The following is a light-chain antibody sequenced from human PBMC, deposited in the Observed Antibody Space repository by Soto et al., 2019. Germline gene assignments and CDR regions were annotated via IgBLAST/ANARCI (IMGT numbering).Light chain of an antibody. J-gene: IGKJ2*01. V-gene: IGKV3-20*01. CDR1: QSVSSNY. Sequence: EIVLTQSPGTLSLSLGERVTLSCRASQSVSSNYLAWYQQRPGQAPRLLIHGVSSRATGIPDRFTGSGSGRDFTLTISSLEPDDSAVYYCQQYGRSPYSFGQGTKLEIK. CDR3: QQYGRSPYS. CDR2: GVS.